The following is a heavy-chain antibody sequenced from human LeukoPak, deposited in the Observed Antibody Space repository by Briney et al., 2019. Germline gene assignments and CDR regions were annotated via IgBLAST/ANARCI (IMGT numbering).Heavy chain of an antibody. CDR2: INANSGTT. Sequence: GGSLRLSCTASGFAFSVYAMSWLRQPPGKGLEWVSTINANSGTTSYAASVRGRFTISRDNSKNTLYLQLNTLRADDTATYYCAKPISGGLAVTADWFHPWGQGTLLVVFS. D-gene: IGHD6-19*01. CDR1: GFAFSVYA. J-gene: IGHJ5*01. V-gene: IGHV3-23*01. CDR3: AKPISGGLAVTADWFHP.